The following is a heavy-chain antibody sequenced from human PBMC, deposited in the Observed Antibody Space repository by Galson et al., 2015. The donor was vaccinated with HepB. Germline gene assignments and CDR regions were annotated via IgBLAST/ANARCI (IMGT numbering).Heavy chain of an antibody. CDR3: AKDVVAVPAAVQTPILDEY. D-gene: IGHD2-2*01. J-gene: IGHJ4*02. CDR2: ISYDGSNK. V-gene: IGHV3-30*18. CDR1: GFTFSSYG. Sequence: SLRLSCAASGFTFSSYGMHWVRQAPGKGLEWVADISYDGSNKYYADSVKGRFTISRDNSKNTLYLQMNSLRAEDTAVYYCAKDVVAVPAAVQTPILDEYWGRGTLGTVSS.